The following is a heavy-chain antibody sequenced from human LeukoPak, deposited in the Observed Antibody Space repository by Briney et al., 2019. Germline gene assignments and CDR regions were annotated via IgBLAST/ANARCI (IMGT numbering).Heavy chain of an antibody. CDR3: ASGYFGSGSYYNGRAVFGFDH. Sequence: GGSLRLSCATSGFTFSSYEMNWVRQAPGKGLEWVSYISSSGRTKYYADSVKGRFTISRDNAQNSLDLQMNSLRVEDTAVYYCASGYFGSGSYYNGRAVFGFDHGGQGTLVTVSS. V-gene: IGHV3-48*03. CDR2: ISSSGRTK. J-gene: IGHJ4*02. CDR1: GFTFSSYE. D-gene: IGHD3-10*01.